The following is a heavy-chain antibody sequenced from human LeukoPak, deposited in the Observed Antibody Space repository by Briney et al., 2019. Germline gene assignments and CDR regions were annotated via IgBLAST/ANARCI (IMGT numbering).Heavy chain of an antibody. Sequence: GGSLRLSCAAAGFTFSSFAMSWVRQAPGKGLEWVSAISGSGGSTYYADSVKGRFTISRDNSKNTLYLQMNSLRAEDTAVYYCAKSGDGYRPIFDYWGQGTLVTVSS. CDR1: GFTFSSFA. D-gene: IGHD5-24*01. J-gene: IGHJ4*02. CDR2: ISGSGGST. CDR3: AKSGDGYRPIFDY. V-gene: IGHV3-23*01.